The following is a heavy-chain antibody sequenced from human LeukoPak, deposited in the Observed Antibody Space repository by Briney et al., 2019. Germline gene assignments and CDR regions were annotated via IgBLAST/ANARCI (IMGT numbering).Heavy chain of an antibody. CDR3: ARVIRRGGSHFDY. D-gene: IGHD5-24*01. Sequence: PSETLSLTCAVYGGSFSGYYWSWIRQPPGKGLEWIGEINHSGSTNYNPSLKSRVTISVDTSKNQFSLKLSSVTAADTAVYYCARVIRRGGSHFDYWGQGTLVTVSS. J-gene: IGHJ4*02. CDR2: INHSGST. CDR1: GGSFSGYY. V-gene: IGHV4-34*01.